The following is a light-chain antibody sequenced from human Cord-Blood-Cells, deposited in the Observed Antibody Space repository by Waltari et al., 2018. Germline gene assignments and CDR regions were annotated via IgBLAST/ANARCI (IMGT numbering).Light chain of an antibody. CDR2: EVS. Sequence: QSALTQPPSVSGSPGQSVTISCTGTSSDVGSYNRVSWYQQPPGTAPTLMIYEVSNRPSGVPYRCSGSKYGNTASLPISGLQAEDEADYYCSSYTSSSIYVFGTGTKVTVL. J-gene: IGLJ1*01. V-gene: IGLV2-18*02. CDR3: SSYTSSSIYV. CDR1: SSDVGSYNR.